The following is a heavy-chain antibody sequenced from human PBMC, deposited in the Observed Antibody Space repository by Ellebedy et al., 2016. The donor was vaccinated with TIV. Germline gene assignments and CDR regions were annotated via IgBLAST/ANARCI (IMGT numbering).Heavy chain of an antibody. V-gene: IGHV3-7*01. D-gene: IGHD4-17*01. Sequence: PSETLSLTCAASGFTFSGYWISWVRQAPGKGLEWVANIKQDGSEKYYVDSVKGRFTISRDNAKNSLYLQMNSLRAEDTAVYYCARQTVATSVNDAFDIWGLGTVVTVSS. CDR3: ARQTVATSVNDAFDI. CDR2: IKQDGSEK. CDR1: GFTFSGYW. J-gene: IGHJ3*02.